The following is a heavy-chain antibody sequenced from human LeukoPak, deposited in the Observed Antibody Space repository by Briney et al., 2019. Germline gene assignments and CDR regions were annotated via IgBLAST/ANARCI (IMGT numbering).Heavy chain of an antibody. J-gene: IGHJ4*02. CDR2: IWYDGSNK. V-gene: IGHV3-30*19. D-gene: IGHD7-27*01. CDR1: GFTFSSYG. CDR3: SWGSTYFDY. Sequence: GRSLRLSCAASGFTFSSYGMHWVRQAPGKGLEWVAVIWYDGSNKYYADSVKGRFTISRDNSKNTLYLQMNSLRAEDTAVYYCSWGSTYFDYWGQGTLVTVSS.